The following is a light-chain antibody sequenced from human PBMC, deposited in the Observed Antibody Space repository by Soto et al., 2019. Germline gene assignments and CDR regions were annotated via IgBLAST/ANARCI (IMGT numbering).Light chain of an antibody. CDR1: QSIXSY. CDR3: QQRSKWKRT. CDR2: DAS. Sequence: VLTQSAYTLSLPPGESATLSCRASQSIXSYFAWYQQKPGQAPRFLXYDASNRATGIPARLSGSGSGTDFTLTISSLEPDDFAVYYCQQRSKWKRTFGQGTRLEIK. J-gene: IGKJ5*01. V-gene: IGKV3-11*01.